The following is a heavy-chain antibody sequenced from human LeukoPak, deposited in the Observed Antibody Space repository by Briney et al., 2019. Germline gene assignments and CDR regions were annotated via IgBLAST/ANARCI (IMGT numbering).Heavy chain of an antibody. D-gene: IGHD6-13*01. J-gene: IGHJ1*01. V-gene: IGHV3-7*03. Sequence: PGGFLRLSCTASGFTFSSYWMNWVRQAPGKGLEWVANIKQDGSEKYYVDSVKGRFTISRDNAKNSMYLQMNSLRSDDTAVYYCARDRRYSSSWYIGEYFQHWGQGTLVTVSS. CDR3: ARDRRYSSSWYIGEYFQH. CDR2: IKQDGSEK. CDR1: GFTFSSYW.